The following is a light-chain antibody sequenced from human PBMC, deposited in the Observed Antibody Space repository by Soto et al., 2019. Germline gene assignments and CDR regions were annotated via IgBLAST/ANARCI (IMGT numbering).Light chain of an antibody. Sequence: EIVMTQSPATLSLSPGERATLSCWASQSIRNNLAWYQHRPGQAPRLLIYDTSTRAAGIPARFSGSGSGTDFTLTISSLQSEDFAVYYCQQYDTSPRTFGQGTKVE. V-gene: IGKV3-15*01. CDR1: QSIRNN. CDR3: QQYDTSPRT. CDR2: DTS. J-gene: IGKJ1*01.